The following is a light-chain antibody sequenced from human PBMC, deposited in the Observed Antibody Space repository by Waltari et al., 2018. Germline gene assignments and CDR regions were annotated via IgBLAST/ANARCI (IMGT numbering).Light chain of an antibody. CDR2: DVS. CDR3: SSYTSSSTGWV. V-gene: IGLV2-14*03. J-gene: IGLJ3*02. Sequence: QSALTQPASVSGSPGQSITISCTGTRSDVGGYNYVSWYQQHPGKAPKLMIYDVSNRPSGVSNRFSGSKSGNTASLTISGLQAEDEADYYCSSYTSSSTGWVFGGGTKLTVL. CDR1: RSDVGGYNY.